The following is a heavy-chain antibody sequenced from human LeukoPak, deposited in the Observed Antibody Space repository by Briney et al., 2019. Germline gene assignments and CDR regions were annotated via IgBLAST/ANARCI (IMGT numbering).Heavy chain of an antibody. CDR3: ARARGSSDY. CDR1: GYTFTGYY. Sequence: ASVKVSCKXSGYTFTGYYMHWVRQAPGQGLEWMGWINPNSGGTNYAQKFQGRVTVTRGTSISTAYMELSRLRSDDTAVYYCARARGSSDYWGQGTLVTVSS. J-gene: IGHJ4*02. V-gene: IGHV1-2*02. D-gene: IGHD1-26*01. CDR2: INPNSGGT.